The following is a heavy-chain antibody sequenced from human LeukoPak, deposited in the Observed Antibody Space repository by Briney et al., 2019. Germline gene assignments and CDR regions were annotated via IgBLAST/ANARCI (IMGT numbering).Heavy chain of an antibody. J-gene: IGHJ4*02. D-gene: IGHD3-10*01. CDR1: GGSLSDYY. Sequence: SETLSLTCAVYGGSLSDYYWSWVRQPPGKGLEWIGEINHSGSTNYNPSLESRVTISVDTSKNQFSLKLSSVTAADTAVYYCARAVYGSGSSPHGHWGQGTLVTVSS. CDR2: INHSGST. V-gene: IGHV4-34*01. CDR3: ARAVYGSGSSPHGH.